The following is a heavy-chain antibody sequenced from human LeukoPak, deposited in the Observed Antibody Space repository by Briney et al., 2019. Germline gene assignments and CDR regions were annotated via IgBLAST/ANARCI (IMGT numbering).Heavy chain of an antibody. CDR2: IPHDGSNK. D-gene: IGHD2-2*01. Sequence: GRSLRLSCAASGFIFDDHGMHWVRQAPGKGLEWVEFIPHDGSNKYYADSVKGRFTISRDNSRNTLYLQMNSLRAEDTAVYYCPFANMYQLLRHVDYWGQGTLVTVSS. V-gene: IGHV3-30*03. J-gene: IGHJ4*02. CDR3: PFANMYQLLRHVDY. CDR1: GFIFDDHG.